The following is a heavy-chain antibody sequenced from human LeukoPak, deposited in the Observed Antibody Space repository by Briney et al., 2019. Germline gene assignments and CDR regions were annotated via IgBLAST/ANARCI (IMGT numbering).Heavy chain of an antibody. Sequence: GGSLRLSCAASGFTFSSYSMNWVRQAPGKGLEWVSSISSSSSYIYYADSVKGRFTISRDNAKNSLYLQMNSLRAEDTAVYYCASGYYYDSSGYLGVFDYWGQGTLVTVSS. CDR3: ASGYYYDSSGYLGVFDY. CDR1: GFTFSSYS. V-gene: IGHV3-21*01. CDR2: ISSSSSYI. D-gene: IGHD3-22*01. J-gene: IGHJ4*02.